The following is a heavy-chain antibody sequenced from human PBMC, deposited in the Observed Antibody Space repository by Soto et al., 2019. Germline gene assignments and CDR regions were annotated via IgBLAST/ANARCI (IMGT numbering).Heavy chain of an antibody. CDR1: GFTFNFFG. Sequence: HEQLVESGGGVVQAGRSLRLSCAASGFTFNFFGMHWVRQAPGKGLEWVAVISYDGSEKYYADSVKGRFTMSRDNSKNMVYLEMSSLRPEDTSVYYGAKERRYSFDAFDIWGHGTMVTVSS. CDR3: AKERRYSFDAFDI. J-gene: IGHJ3*02. V-gene: IGHV3-30*18. D-gene: IGHD5-12*01. CDR2: ISYDGSEK.